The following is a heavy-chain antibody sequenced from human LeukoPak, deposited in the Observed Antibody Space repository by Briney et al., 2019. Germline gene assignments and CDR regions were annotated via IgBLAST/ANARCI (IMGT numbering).Heavy chain of an antibody. J-gene: IGHJ4*02. D-gene: IGHD5-18*01. Sequence: GASVKVSCKASGYTFTSYHVHWVRQAPGQGLEWMGWISPNSGDTKYAQKFQGRVTMTSDTSINTAYMELSRLTSDDTAVYYCAREAGRNSYDHWGQGTLVTVSS. CDR2: ISPNSGDT. V-gene: IGHV1-2*02. CDR3: AREAGRNSYDH. CDR1: GYTFTSYH.